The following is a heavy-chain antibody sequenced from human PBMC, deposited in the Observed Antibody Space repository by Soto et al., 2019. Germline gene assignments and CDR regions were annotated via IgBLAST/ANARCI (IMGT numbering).Heavy chain of an antibody. D-gene: IGHD3-22*01. Sequence: EVQLLESGGGLVQPGGSLRLSCAASGFTFSSYAMSWVRQAPGKGLEWVSAISGSGGSTYYADSVKGRFTISRDNSKNTLYLQMNSLRAEDTAVYYCAKGHSSGYYKLPDFDYWGQGTLVTVSS. V-gene: IGHV3-23*01. CDR3: AKGHSSGYYKLPDFDY. CDR2: ISGSGGST. CDR1: GFTFSSYA. J-gene: IGHJ4*02.